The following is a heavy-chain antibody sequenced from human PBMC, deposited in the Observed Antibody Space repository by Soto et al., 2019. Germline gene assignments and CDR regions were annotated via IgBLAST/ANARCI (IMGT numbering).Heavy chain of an antibody. Sequence: GGSLRLSCAASGFTFSSYAMSWVRQAPGKGLEWVSAISGSGGSTYYADSVKGRFTISRDNSKNTLYLQMNSLRAEDTAVYYCAKGLRFLEWLSNYYYGMDVWGRGTTVTVSS. D-gene: IGHD3-3*01. CDR3: AKGLRFLEWLSNYYYGMDV. CDR1: GFTFSSYA. J-gene: IGHJ6*02. V-gene: IGHV3-23*01. CDR2: ISGSGGST.